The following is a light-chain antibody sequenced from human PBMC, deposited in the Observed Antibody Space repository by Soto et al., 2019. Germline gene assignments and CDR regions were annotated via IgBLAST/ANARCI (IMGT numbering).Light chain of an antibody. Sequence: QSALTQPASVSGSPGQSITISCTGTHSVIGNYNYVSWYQHLPGKAPKLMIYDVGSRPSGVSSRFSGSKSGNTASLAISGLQAEDEADYYCNSYREDHPRFYVFGTGTKLTVL. CDR2: DVG. CDR1: HSVIGNYNY. V-gene: IGLV2-14*03. J-gene: IGLJ1*01. CDR3: NSYREDHPRFYV.